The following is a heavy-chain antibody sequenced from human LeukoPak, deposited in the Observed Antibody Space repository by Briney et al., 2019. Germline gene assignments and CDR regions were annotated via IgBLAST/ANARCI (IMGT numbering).Heavy chain of an antibody. Sequence: GASVKVSCKASGYTFTSYYMHWVRQAPGQGLEWMGIINPSGGSTSYAQKFQGRVTMTRDTSTSTVYMELSSPRSEDTAVYYCARDPGITIFGVANNWFDPWGQGTLVTVSS. CDR3: ARDPGITIFGVANNWFDP. J-gene: IGHJ5*02. D-gene: IGHD3-3*01. V-gene: IGHV1-46*01. CDR2: INPSGGST. CDR1: GYTFTSYY.